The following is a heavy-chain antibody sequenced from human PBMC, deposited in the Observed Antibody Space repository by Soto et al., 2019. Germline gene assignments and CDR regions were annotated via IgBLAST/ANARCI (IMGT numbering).Heavy chain of an antibody. J-gene: IGHJ4*02. CDR2: THHSGST. CDR1: GGPASSGSYY. V-gene: IGHV4-61*01. D-gene: IGHD5-12*01. CDR3: ERETILVAPRSYFDY. Sequence: LSLTCTVSGGPASSGSYYWNWVRQPPGKGLQWIGYTHHSGSTNYTPSLQSRITISVDTSKNQFSLRLSSVTAADTAVYYCERETILVAPRSYFDYCGQGHMVTVYS.